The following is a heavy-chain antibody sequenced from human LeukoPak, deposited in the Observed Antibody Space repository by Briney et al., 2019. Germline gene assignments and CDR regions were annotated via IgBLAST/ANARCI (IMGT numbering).Heavy chain of an antibody. J-gene: IGHJ4*02. CDR2: IYYSGST. CDR1: GASISTNSYY. CDR3: ARYDNNKYFDY. D-gene: IGHD3-9*01. Sequence: PSETLSLTCTVSGASISTNSYYWGWIRQPPGKGLEWIGSIYYSGSTNYNPSLKSRVTFSVDTSKNQFSLKLNSVTAADTAVYYCARYDNNKYFDYWGQGTLVTVSS. V-gene: IGHV4-39*07.